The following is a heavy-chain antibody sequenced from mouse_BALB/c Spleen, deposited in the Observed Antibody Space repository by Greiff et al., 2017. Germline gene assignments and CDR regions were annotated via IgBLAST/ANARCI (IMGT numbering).Heavy chain of an antibody. CDR1: GFNIKDTY. J-gene: IGHJ1*01. V-gene: IGHV14-3*02. CDR3: ARDYYGSSYDWYFDV. CDR2: IDPANGNT. D-gene: IGHD1-1*01. Sequence: EVQLQQSGAELVKPGASVKLSCTASGFNIKDTYMHWVKQRPEQGLEWIGRIDPANGNTKYDPKFQGKATITADTSSNTAYLQLSSLTSEDTAVYYCARDYYGSSYDWYFDVWGAGTTVTVSS.